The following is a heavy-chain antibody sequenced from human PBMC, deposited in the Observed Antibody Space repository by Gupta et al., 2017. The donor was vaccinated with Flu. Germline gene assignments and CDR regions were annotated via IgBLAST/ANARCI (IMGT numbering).Heavy chain of an antibody. Sequence: FTRYSSSGVRQAPGQGLEWMGWTRSYNGDTDHAQKFQGRGTMAQDTGTNTGYMELRSLRYADTAVYYCAREGARYPPPWSRDLDLWGRGTLGTVSS. CDR3: AREGARYPPPWSRDLDL. D-gene: IGHD1-1*01. CDR1: FTRYS. V-gene: IGHV1-18*01. J-gene: IGHJ2*01. CDR2: TRSYNGDT.